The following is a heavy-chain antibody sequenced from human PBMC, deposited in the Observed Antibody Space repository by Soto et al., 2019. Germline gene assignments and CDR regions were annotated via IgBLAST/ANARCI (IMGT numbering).Heavy chain of an antibody. V-gene: IGHV1-69*01. CDR3: TREKWNRWSGYQAPVDI. J-gene: IGHJ3*02. Sequence: QEQLEQSGTEVKKPGASVKLSCKASGVTFSDNVITWVRQAPGQGLEWIGGIITISNTANYAPKFQGRVTITADGPRSTAYLGLSSLRSEDTGVDFCTREKWNRWSGYQAPVDICGQGTMVSVSS. CDR2: IITISNTA. CDR1: GVTFSDNV. D-gene: IGHD3-3*01.